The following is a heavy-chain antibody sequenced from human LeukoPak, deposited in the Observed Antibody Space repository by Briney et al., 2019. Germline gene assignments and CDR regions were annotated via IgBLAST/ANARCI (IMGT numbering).Heavy chain of an antibody. CDR2: ISHSGLT. V-gene: IGHV4-38-2*01. CDR1: GYSISSGYY. CDR3: VRHEAGHGGYSDF. D-gene: IGHD4-23*01. J-gene: IGHJ4*02. Sequence: SETLSLTCSVSGYSISSGYYWGWIRQPPGKGPEWIGGISHSGLTYYNPSLQSRVSISVDTSKNQFSLRLSSVTAADTAVYFSVRHEAGHGGYSDFWGQGTLVTVSS.